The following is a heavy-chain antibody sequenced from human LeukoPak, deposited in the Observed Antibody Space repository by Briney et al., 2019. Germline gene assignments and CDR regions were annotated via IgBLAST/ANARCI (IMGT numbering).Heavy chain of an antibody. V-gene: IGHV3-9*03. J-gene: IGHJ4*02. CDR1: GFTFDDYA. CDR3: AKVKRGFEYFDY. CDR2: ISWNSGSI. Sequence: PGRSLRLSCAASGFTFDDYAMHWVRQAPGKGLEWVSGISWNSGSIGYADSVKGRLTISRDNAKNSLYLQMNSLRAEDMALYYCAKVKRGFEYFDYWGQGTLVTVSS. D-gene: IGHD5-12*01.